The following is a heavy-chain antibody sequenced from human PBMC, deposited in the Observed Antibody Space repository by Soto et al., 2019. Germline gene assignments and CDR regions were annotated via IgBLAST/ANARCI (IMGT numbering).Heavy chain of an antibody. V-gene: IGHV1-3*01. Sequence: ASVKVSCKASGYTFTSYAMHWVRQAPGQRLEWMGWINAGNGNTKYPQKFQGRVTITRDTSASTAYMELSSLRSEDTAVYYCAICSGGSCYPNYYYYGMDVWGQGTTVTVS. CDR2: INAGNGNT. CDR1: GYTFTSYA. CDR3: AICSGGSCYPNYYYYGMDV. J-gene: IGHJ6*02. D-gene: IGHD2-15*01.